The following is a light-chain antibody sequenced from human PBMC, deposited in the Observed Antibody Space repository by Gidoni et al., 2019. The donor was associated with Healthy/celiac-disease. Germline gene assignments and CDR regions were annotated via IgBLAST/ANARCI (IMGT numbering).Light chain of an antibody. CDR1: QSISGY. CDR2: AAS. J-gene: IGKJ2*01. V-gene: IGKV1-39*01. CDR3: QQTYNTPSYT. Sequence: DIQMTQSPSSLSASVGDRVTITCRASQSISGYLNWYQQKPGKAPKLLIYAASSLQTGVPSRFSGSGSETDFTLTISSLQPGDFATYYCQQTYNTPSYTFGQGTKLEIK.